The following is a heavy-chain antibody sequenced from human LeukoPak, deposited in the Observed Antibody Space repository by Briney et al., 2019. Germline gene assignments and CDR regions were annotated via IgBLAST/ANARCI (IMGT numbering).Heavy chain of an antibody. CDR2: ISGSGGST. CDR1: GFTFSTYA. J-gene: IGHJ4*02. Sequence: PGGSLRLSCAASGFTFSTYAMSWVHQAPGKGLKWGSAISGSGGSTYYADSVKGRFTISRDNSKNTMYLQMNSLRAEDTAIYYCATKTSYGDRYFDYWGQGTLVTVSS. CDR3: ATKTSYGDRYFDY. D-gene: IGHD4-17*01. V-gene: IGHV3-23*01.